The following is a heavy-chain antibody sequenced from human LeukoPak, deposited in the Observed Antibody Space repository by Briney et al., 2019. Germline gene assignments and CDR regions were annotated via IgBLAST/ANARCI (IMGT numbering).Heavy chain of an antibody. CDR3: ARLTGNFDY. V-gene: IGHV1-2*02. Sequence: GASVKVSCKASGYTFTGYYMHWVRQAPGQGHEWMGWINPNSGGTNYAKTFQGRVTMTRDTSISTAYMQLSRLRSDDTAVYYCARLTGNFDYWGQGTLVTVSS. J-gene: IGHJ4*02. CDR1: GYTFTGYY. D-gene: IGHD1-20*01. CDR2: INPNSGGT.